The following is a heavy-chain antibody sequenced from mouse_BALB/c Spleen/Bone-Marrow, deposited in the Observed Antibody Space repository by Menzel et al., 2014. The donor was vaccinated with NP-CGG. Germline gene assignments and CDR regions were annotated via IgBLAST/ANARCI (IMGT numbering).Heavy chain of an antibody. CDR2: IYPGDGDT. D-gene: IGHD1-1*01. V-gene: IGHV1-87*01. Sequence: VHLVESGAELARPGASVKLSCKASGYTFTSYWMQWVKQRPGQGLEWIGAIYPGDGDTRYTQKFKGKATLTADKSSSTAYMQLSSLASEDSAVYYCARGDYGSSYEGAMGYWGQGTSVTVSS. CDR3: ARGDYGSSYEGAMGY. CDR1: GYTFTSYW. J-gene: IGHJ4*01.